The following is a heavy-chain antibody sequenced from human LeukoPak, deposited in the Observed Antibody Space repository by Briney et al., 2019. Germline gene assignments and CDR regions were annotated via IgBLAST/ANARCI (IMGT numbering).Heavy chain of an antibody. CDR3: AREGCSSTSCYAAFDI. Sequence: SETLSLTCTVSGGSISSYYWSWIRQPPGKGLEWIGYIYYSGSTNYNPSLKSRVTISVDTSKNQFSLKLSSVTAADTAVYYCAREGCSSTSCYAAFDIWGQGTMVTVSS. CDR2: IYYSGST. D-gene: IGHD2-2*01. CDR1: GGSISSYY. J-gene: IGHJ3*02. V-gene: IGHV4-59*01.